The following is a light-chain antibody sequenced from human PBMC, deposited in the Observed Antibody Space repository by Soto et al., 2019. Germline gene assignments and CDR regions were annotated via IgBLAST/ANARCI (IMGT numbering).Light chain of an antibody. Sequence: VLTQSPGTLSFSPCQRATLSCSSSHLLSASDIAWYQQKPGQAPRLLIYGASTRATGVPDRFSGSGSGTDFTLTISRLEPEDFAVYHCQQYGSLSWTFGQGTKVDIK. CDR2: GAS. CDR1: HLLSASD. V-gene: IGKV3-20*01. J-gene: IGKJ1*01. CDR3: QQYGSLSWT.